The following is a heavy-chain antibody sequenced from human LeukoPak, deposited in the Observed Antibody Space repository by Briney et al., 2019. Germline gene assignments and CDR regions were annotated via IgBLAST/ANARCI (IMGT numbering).Heavy chain of an antibody. Sequence: GGSLRLSCGASGFTFSNYWMSWVRQAPGKGLEWVASINQDGSLKNDVDSLEGRFTISRDNAKSSVFLQMNSLRAEDTAVYYCAKDPRRYSRTGGYFDYWGQGTLVTVSS. D-gene: IGHD6-13*01. CDR3: AKDPRRYSRTGGYFDY. CDR1: GFTFSNYW. J-gene: IGHJ4*02. CDR2: INQDGSLK. V-gene: IGHV3-7*01.